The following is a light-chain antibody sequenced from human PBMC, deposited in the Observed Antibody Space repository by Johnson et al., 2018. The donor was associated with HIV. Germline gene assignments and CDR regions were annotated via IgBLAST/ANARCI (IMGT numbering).Light chain of an antibody. V-gene: IGLV1-51*02. CDR1: SSNIGNNY. CDR3: GTWDSSRGG. Sequence: QSALTQPPSVSAAPGQKVTISCSGSSSNIGNNYVSWYQQLPGTAPKLLIYENNKRPSGIPDRFSGSKSGPSATLGITGLQTGDEADYYCGTWDSSRGGFGTGTKVTVL. CDR2: ENN. J-gene: IGLJ1*01.